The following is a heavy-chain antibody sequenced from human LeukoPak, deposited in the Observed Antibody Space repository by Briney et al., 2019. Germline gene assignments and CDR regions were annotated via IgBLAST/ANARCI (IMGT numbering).Heavy chain of an antibody. V-gene: IGHV4-4*07. CDR2: IYTSGST. Sequence: PSETLSLTCTVSGGSISSYYWSWIRQPAGKGLEWIGRIYTSGSTNYNPSLKSRVTMSVDTSKNQFSLKLSFVTAADTAVYYCASYSSGPSGDAFDIWGQGTMVTVSS. J-gene: IGHJ3*02. CDR1: GGSISSYY. D-gene: IGHD6-19*01. CDR3: ASYSSGPSGDAFDI.